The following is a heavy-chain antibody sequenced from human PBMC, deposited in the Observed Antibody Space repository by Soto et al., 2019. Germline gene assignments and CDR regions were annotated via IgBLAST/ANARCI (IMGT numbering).Heavy chain of an antibody. CDR1: GFTFSSYA. J-gene: IGHJ6*02. CDR2: ISGSGGST. V-gene: IGHV3-23*01. Sequence: PRLSCAASGFTFSSYAMSWVRQAPGKGLGWVSAISGSGGSTYYADSVKGRYTISRDNSKNTLYLQMNSLRAEDTAVYYCVKGSFVYYYYGMDVWGQGTTVTVSS. CDR3: VKGSFVYYYYGMDV.